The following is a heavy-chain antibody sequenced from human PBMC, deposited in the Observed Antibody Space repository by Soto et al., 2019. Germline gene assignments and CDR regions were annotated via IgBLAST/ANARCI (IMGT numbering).Heavy chain of an antibody. V-gene: IGHV1-46*03. J-gene: IGHJ6*02. D-gene: IGHD6-13*01. CDR2: INPSGGST. CDR1: GYTFTNYD. Sequence: ASVKVSCKASGYTFTNYDINWVRQAPGQGLEWMGIINPSGGSTSYAQKFQGRVTMTRDTSTSTVYMELSSLRSEDTAVYYCASGYSTNYYGMDVWGQGTTVTVSS. CDR3: ASGYSTNYYGMDV.